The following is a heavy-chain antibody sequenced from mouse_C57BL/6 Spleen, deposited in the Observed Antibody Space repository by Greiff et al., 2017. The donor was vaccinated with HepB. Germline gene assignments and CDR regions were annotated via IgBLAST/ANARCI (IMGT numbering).Heavy chain of an antibody. J-gene: IGHJ1*03. Sequence: VKLMESGPGLVAPSQSLSITCTVSGFSLTSYGVHWVRQPPGKGLEWLVVIWSDGSTTYNSALKSRLSISKDNSKSQVFLKMNSLQTDDTAMYYCARHSYGSSPDWYFDVWGTGTTVTVSS. CDR3: ARHSYGSSPDWYFDV. CDR1: GFSLTSYG. V-gene: IGHV2-6-1*01. CDR2: IWSDGST. D-gene: IGHD1-1*01.